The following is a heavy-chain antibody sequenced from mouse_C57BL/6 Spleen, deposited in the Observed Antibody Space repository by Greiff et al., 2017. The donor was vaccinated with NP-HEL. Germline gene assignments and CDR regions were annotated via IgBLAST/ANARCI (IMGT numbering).Heavy chain of an antibody. CDR2: IYPRSGNT. V-gene: IGHV1-81*01. CDR3: ARWGITTVVEYYAMDY. Sequence: QVQLQQSGAELARPGASVKLSCKASGYTFTSYGISWVKQRTGQGLEWIGEIYPRSGNTYYNEKFKGKATLTADKSSSTAYMELRSLTSEDSAVYFCARWGITTVVEYYAMDYWGQGTSVTVSS. D-gene: IGHD1-1*01. CDR1: GYTFTSYG. J-gene: IGHJ4*01.